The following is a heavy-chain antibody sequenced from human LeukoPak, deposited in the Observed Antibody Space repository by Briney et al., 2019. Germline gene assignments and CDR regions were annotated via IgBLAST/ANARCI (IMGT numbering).Heavy chain of an antibody. Sequence: SETLSLTCTVSGGSISSYYWSWIRQPPGKGLEWIGYISHSGSTNYNSSLKSRVTISVDTSKNQFSLKLSSVTAADTAVYYCASFSWGSGSYNQEAIWSWFDSWGQGTLVTVSS. CDR2: ISHSGST. D-gene: IGHD3-10*01. J-gene: IGHJ5*01. CDR1: GGSISSYY. CDR3: ASFSWGSGSYNQEAIWSWFDS. V-gene: IGHV4-59*08.